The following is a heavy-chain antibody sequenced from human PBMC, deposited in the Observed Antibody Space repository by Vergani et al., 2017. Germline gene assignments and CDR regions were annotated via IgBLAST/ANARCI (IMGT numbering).Heavy chain of an antibody. V-gene: IGHV4-34*01. CDR1: GGSFSGYY. D-gene: IGHD1-20*01. Sequence: QVQLQQWGAGLLKPSETLSLTCAVYGGSFSGYYWSWIRQPPGKGLEWIGESNHSGSTNYNPSRKSLVTISVDTSTNQLALKLGSVTAADTAVYYCARVRGITGTTDYWGQGTLVTVSS. CDR3: ARVRGITGTTDY. CDR2: SNHSGST. J-gene: IGHJ4*02.